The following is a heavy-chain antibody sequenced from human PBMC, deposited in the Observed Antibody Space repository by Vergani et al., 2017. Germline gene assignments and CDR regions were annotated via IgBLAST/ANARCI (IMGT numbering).Heavy chain of an antibody. J-gene: IGHJ6*02. Sequence: QVQLVESGGGVVQPGRSLRLSCAASGFTFSSYGMHWVRQAPGKGLEWVAVISYDGSNKYYADSVKGRFTISRDNSENTLYLQMNSLRAEDTDVYYCAKQVRPYYYGMDVWGQGTTVTVSS. CDR1: GFTFSSYG. CDR3: AKQVRPYYYGMDV. CDR2: ISYDGSNK. V-gene: IGHV3-30*18.